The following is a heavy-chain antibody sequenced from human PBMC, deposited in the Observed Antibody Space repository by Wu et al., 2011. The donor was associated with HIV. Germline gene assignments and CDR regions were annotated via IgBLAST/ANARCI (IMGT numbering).Heavy chain of an antibody. V-gene: IGHV1-69*06. J-gene: IGHJ6*03. Sequence: VKVSCKAFWRHLQRPLFELGATGPGQGLEWSGRNGPYVWQTRLRTEFRGRVKITVDKSQTTAYMELSSLRSDDTAVYYCARSGVSAEYYFYYMNDWGKGTTVTVPS. CDR2: GPYVWQT. D-gene: IGHD2-2*01. CDR1: RHLQRPL. CDR3: ARSGVSAEYYFYYMND.